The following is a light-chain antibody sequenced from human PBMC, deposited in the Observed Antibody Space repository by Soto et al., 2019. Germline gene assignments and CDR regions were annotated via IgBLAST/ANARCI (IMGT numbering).Light chain of an antibody. J-gene: IGKJ2*01. CDR1: QSISNY. CDR3: QQSYSTPPGT. CDR2: DAS. Sequence: DIPMTQSPSSLSASVGDRVTITCRASQSISNYLNWYQQKPGKAPNLLIYDASSLQSGVPSRFSGGGSGTDFTLTISSLQPEDFATYYCQQSYSTPPGTFGQGTKLEIK. V-gene: IGKV1-39*01.